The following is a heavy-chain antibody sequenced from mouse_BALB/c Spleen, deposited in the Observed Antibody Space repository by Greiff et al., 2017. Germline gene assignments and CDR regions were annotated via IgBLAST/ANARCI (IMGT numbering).Heavy chain of an antibody. D-gene: IGHD1-1*01. J-gene: IGHJ3*01. CDR3: TRPYGSSYDWFAY. CDR2: IYPGNSDT. Sequence: EVQLVESGTVLARPGASVKMSCKASGYSFTSYWMHWVKQRPGQGLEWIGAIYPGNSDTSYNQKFKGKAKLTAVTSASTAYMELSSLTNEDSAVYYCTRPYGSSYDWFAYWGQGTLVTVSA. CDR1: GYSFTSYW. V-gene: IGHV1-5*01.